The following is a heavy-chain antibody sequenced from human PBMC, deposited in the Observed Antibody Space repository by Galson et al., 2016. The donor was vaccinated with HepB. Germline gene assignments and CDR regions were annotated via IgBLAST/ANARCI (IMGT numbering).Heavy chain of an antibody. J-gene: IGHJ6*02. D-gene: IGHD6-13*01. CDR3: ARLPFPSSSWSNYYFYNMDV. CDR2: ISGTEGHT. V-gene: IGHV3-23*01. CDR1: GFIFSSYA. Sequence: SLRLSCAASGFIFSSYAMSWVRQAPGKGLEWVSGISGTEGHTYYADSVKGRFTISRDNSENTLSLQMSSLGAEGTAVYFCARLPFPSSSWSNYYFYNMDVWGQGTTVTVSS.